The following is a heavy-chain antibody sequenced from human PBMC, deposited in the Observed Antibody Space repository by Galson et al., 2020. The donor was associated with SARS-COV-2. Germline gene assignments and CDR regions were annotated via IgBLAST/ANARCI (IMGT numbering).Heavy chain of an antibody. CDR2: INNNGGST. D-gene: IGHD5-18*01. J-gene: IGHJ4*02. Sequence: GGSLRLSCSASGFNFGAYAMQWVRQAPGKGLEYVAVINNNGGSTNYADSVKGRFTISRDNFKNTLYLQMINLSAEDTAMYYCVKSNGWIQLWKYYFDYWGQGTLVTVSS. V-gene: IGHV3-64D*06. CDR3: VKSNGWIQLWKYYFDY. CDR1: GFNFGAYA.